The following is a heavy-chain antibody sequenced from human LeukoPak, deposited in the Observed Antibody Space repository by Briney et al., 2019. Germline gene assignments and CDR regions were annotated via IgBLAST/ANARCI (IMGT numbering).Heavy chain of an antibody. CDR1: GFTFSSYA. Sequence: PGGSLRLSCAASGFTFSSYAMHWVRQAPGKGLEWVAVISYDGNNKYYADSVKGRFTISRDNSKNTLYLQMNSLRAEDTAVYYCARAYGGPLTLWGQGTLVSVSS. V-gene: IGHV3-30*04. CDR2: ISYDGNNK. CDR3: ARAYGGPLTL. D-gene: IGHD4-23*01. J-gene: IGHJ4*02.